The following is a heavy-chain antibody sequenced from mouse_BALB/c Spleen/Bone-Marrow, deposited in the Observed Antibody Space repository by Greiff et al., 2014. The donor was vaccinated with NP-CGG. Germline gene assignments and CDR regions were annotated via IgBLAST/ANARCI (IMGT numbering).Heavy chain of an antibody. J-gene: IGHJ1*01. V-gene: IGHV1-4*01. Sequence: VQLQQSGPELATPGASVKMSCKASGYTFTTYWMHWIKQRPGQGLEWIGSINPNTDYTDYNQKFKDKATLTADKSSITAYMQLSSLTSEDSAVYYCARGLRDWYFGVWGAGTTVTVSS. CDR3: ARGLRDWYFGV. D-gene: IGHD2-4*01. CDR2: INPNTDYT. CDR1: GYTFTTYW.